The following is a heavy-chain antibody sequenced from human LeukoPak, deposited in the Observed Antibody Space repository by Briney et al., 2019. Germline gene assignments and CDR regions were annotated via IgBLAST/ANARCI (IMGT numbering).Heavy chain of an antibody. J-gene: IGHJ4*02. CDR2: ISGSGGST. D-gene: IGHD5-24*01. Sequence: GGSLRLSCAASGFTFSSYAMSWVRQAPGRGLEWVSAISGSGGSTYYADSVKGRFTISRDNSKNTLFLQMNSLRAEDTAVYYRAKDRRGGGYNCLDYFDYWGQGTLVTVSS. CDR1: GFTFSSYA. V-gene: IGHV3-23*01. CDR3: AKDRRGGGYNCLDYFDY.